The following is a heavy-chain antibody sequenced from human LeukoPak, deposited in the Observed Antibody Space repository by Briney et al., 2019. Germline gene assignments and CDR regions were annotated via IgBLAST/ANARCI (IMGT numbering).Heavy chain of an antibody. CDR2: IYSGGST. D-gene: IGHD2-21*02. J-gene: IGHJ3*02. Sequence: PGGSLRLSCAASGFTVSSNYMSWVRHAPGKGLEWVSVIYSGGSTYYADSVKGRFTISRDNSKNTLYLQMNSLRAEDTAVYYCARGGGIAYCGGDCYLGLAFDIWGQGTMVTVSS. V-gene: IGHV3-66*01. CDR3: ARGGGIAYCGGDCYLGLAFDI. CDR1: GFTVSSNY.